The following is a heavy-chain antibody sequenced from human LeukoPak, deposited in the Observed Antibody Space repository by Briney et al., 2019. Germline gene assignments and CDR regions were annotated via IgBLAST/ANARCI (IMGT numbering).Heavy chain of an antibody. CDR2: IYHSGST. J-gene: IGHJ5*02. D-gene: IGHD2-2*01. V-gene: IGHV4-30-2*01. CDR1: GGSISSGGYS. Sequence: PSETLSLTCAVSGGSISSGGYSWSWIRQPPGKGLEWIGYIYHSGSTYYNPSLKSRVTISVDRSKNQFSLKLSPVTAADTAVYYCARSTSCPFCWFGPWGQGTLVTVSS. CDR3: ARSTSCPFCWFGP.